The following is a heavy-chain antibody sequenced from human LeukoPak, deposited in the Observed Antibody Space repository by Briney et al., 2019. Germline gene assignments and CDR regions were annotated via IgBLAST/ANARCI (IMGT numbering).Heavy chain of an antibody. CDR2: ISGSGGST. CDR1: GFTFSSCA. Sequence: AGGSLRLSCAASGFTFSSCAMSWVRQVPGKGLEWVSTISGSGGSTYYADSVMGRFTNSRDNSKNTLFLQMNSLRAEDTAVYYCAKGLNSGYDSGLFDYWGQGTLVTVSS. CDR3: AKGLNSGYDSGLFDY. J-gene: IGHJ4*02. V-gene: IGHV3-23*01. D-gene: IGHD5-12*01.